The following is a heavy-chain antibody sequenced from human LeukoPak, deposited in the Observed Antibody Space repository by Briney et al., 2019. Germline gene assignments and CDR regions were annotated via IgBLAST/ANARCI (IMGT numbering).Heavy chain of an antibody. V-gene: IGHV4-59*01. D-gene: IGHD3-9*01. CDR1: GGSFSGYY. CDR3: ARDRYGLDILTGYYTSYFDY. Sequence: SETLSLTCAVYGGSFSGYYWSWIRQPPGKGLEWIGYIYYSGSTNYNPSLKSRVTISVDTSKNQFSLKLSSVTAADTAVYYCARDRYGLDILTGYYTSYFDYWGQGTLVTVSS. J-gene: IGHJ4*02. CDR2: IYYSGST.